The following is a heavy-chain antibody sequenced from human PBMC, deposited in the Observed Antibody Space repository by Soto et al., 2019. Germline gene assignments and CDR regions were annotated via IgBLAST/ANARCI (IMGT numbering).Heavy chain of an antibody. CDR3: AMDLGTPVAVGYFDY. V-gene: IGHV3-33*01. CDR1: GFSFSNFA. CDR2: VWYDGSDK. D-gene: IGHD6-19*01. Sequence: QVRLVESGGGVVQPGRSLRLSCAASGFSFSNFAMHWVRQTPGKGLEWVAGVWYDGSDKYYADSVKGRFTISRDNSKNTLYLQMNSLRADDSAVYYCAMDLGTPVAVGYFDYWGQGTLVTVSS. J-gene: IGHJ4*02.